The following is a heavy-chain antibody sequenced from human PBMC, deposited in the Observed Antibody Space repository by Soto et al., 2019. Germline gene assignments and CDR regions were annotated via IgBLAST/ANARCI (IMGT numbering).Heavy chain of an antibody. CDR2: IYYGGTT. J-gene: IGHJ5*02. V-gene: IGHV4-59*08. D-gene: IGHD3-22*01. Sequence: QVHLQESGPGLVKPSETLSLTCTVSGGSLSPNYWSWIRQPPGKGLEWIGYIYYGGTTTNNPSLNSRVAIAIDTSKNQFSLTLGSVTAADTAVYYCARLGAYYQSLDPWGQGILVTVSS. CDR1: GGSLSPNY. CDR3: ARLGAYYQSLDP.